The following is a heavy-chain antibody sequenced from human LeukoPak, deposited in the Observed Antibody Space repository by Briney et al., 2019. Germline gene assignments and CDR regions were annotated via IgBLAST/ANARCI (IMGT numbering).Heavy chain of an antibody. J-gene: IGHJ4*02. Sequence: SETLSLTCTVSGGSISSYYWSWIRQPPGKGLEWLGYIYYSGSTNYNPSLKSRVTISVDTSKNQFSLKLSSVTAADTAVYYCARVRYYYDSSVLDYWGQGTLVTVSS. D-gene: IGHD3-22*01. V-gene: IGHV4-59*01. CDR3: ARVRYYYDSSVLDY. CDR1: GGSISSYY. CDR2: IYYSGST.